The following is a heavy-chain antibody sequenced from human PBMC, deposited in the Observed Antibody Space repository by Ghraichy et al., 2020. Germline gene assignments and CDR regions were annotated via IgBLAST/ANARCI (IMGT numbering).Heavy chain of an antibody. V-gene: IGHV4-39*07. D-gene: IGHD3-22*01. CDR3: AYNGFYSLDY. CDR1: GGSISSSSYY. J-gene: IGHJ4*02. CDR2: IYYSGST. Sequence: SETLSLTCTVSGGSISSSSYYWGWIRQPPGKGLEWIGTIYYSGSTYYNPSLKSRVTISVDKSKNQFSLRLTSVTAADTAMYYCAYNGFYSLDYWGQGTLITVSS.